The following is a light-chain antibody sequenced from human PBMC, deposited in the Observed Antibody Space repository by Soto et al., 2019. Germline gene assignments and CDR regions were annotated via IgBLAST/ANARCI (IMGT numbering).Light chain of an antibody. V-gene: IGLV2-14*01. CDR1: SSDVGGYSY. J-gene: IGLJ2*01. CDR2: EVS. Sequence: QSVLTQPASVSGSPGQSITISCTGTSSDVGGYSYVSWYQQYPGKAPKLMIYEVSNRPSGVSSRFSGSKSGNTASLTISGLQAEDEADYYCRSYTSSSTVVFGGGTKLTVL. CDR3: RSYTSSSTVV.